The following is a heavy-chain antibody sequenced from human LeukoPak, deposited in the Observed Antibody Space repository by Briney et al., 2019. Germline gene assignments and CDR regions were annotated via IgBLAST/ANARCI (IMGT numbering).Heavy chain of an antibody. CDR2: ISYDESNK. CDR3: AKGPLYADGNYFDY. CDR1: GFTFSSYA. D-gene: IGHD5/OR15-5a*01. V-gene: IGHV3-30-3*01. J-gene: IGHJ4*02. Sequence: GGSLRLSCAASGFTFSSYAMHWVRQAPGKGLEWVAVISYDESNKYYADSVKGRFTISRDNSKNTLYLQMNSLRAEDTAVYYCAKGPLYADGNYFDYWGQGTLVTVSS.